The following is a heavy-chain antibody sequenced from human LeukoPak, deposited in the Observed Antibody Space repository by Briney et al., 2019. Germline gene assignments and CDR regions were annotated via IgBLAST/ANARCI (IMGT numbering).Heavy chain of an antibody. V-gene: IGHV3-30*03. CDR1: GFTVSSNY. Sequence: GGSLRLSCAASGFTVSSNYMSWVRQAPGKGLEWVAVISFDGSNEYYADSVKGRFTISRDNSKNTLYLQMNSLRAEDTAVYYCARDREGFNWFDPWGQGTLVTVSS. CDR2: ISFDGSNE. J-gene: IGHJ5*02. CDR3: ARDREGFNWFDP.